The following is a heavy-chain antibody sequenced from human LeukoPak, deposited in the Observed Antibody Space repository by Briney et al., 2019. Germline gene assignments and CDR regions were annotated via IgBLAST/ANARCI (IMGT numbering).Heavy chain of an antibody. D-gene: IGHD6-19*01. Sequence: ASVKVSCKASGYTFTSYDISWVRQAPGQGLEWMGWISPTNGNTNYAQKVQGRVTMTTDTSTSTAYMELRSLRSDDTAVYYCARGLQEDLAWLTAFSAFDIWGQGTMVTVSS. CDR3: ARGLQEDLAWLTAFSAFDI. CDR1: GYTFTSYD. J-gene: IGHJ3*02. CDR2: ISPTNGNT. V-gene: IGHV1-18*01.